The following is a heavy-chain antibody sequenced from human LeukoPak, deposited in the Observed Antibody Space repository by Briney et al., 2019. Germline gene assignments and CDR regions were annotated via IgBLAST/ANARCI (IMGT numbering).Heavy chain of an antibody. Sequence: GASVKVSCKASGGTFSSYAISWVRQAPGQGLEWMGGIIPIFGTANYAQKFQGRVTITADESTSTAYMELSSLRSEDTAVYYCASSVKDAFDIWGQGTMVTVSS. CDR1: GGTFSSYA. V-gene: IGHV1-69*13. CDR2: IIPIFGTA. J-gene: IGHJ3*02. CDR3: ASSVKDAFDI. D-gene: IGHD3-10*01.